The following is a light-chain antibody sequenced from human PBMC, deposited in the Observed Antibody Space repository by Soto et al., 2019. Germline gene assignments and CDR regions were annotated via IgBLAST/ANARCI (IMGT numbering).Light chain of an antibody. Sequence: QSALTQPASVSGSPGQSVTISCTGTRSDIGDYNYVSWYQQHPGKVPKLLIYEVNKRPSGVSNRFSGSKSANSASLTISGLQAEDEADYYCSSLTHSNTLLFGGGTKVTVL. V-gene: IGLV2-14*01. CDR3: SSLTHSNTLL. J-gene: IGLJ2*01. CDR1: RSDIGDYNY. CDR2: EVN.